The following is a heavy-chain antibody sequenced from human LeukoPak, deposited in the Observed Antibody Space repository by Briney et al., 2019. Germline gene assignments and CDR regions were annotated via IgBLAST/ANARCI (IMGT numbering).Heavy chain of an antibody. V-gene: IGHV3-7*03. CDR2: IKQDGSEK. Sequence: GGSLRLSCAASGFTFSSYAMHWVRQAPGKGLEWVANIKQDGSEKYYVDSVKGRFTISRDNAKNSLYLQMNSLRAEDTAVYYCARDRLLYPFDYWGQGTLVTVSS. J-gene: IGHJ4*02. CDR1: GFTFSSYA. CDR3: ARDRLLYPFDY. D-gene: IGHD2-2*02.